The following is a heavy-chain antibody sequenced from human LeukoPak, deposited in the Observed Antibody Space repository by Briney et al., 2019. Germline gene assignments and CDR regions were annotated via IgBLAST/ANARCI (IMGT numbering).Heavy chain of an antibody. J-gene: IGHJ5*02. V-gene: IGHV4-61*01. CDR3: ARLVPAALVGWFDP. CDR1: GGSVSSGSYY. D-gene: IGHD2-2*01. CDR2: IYYSGST. Sequence: SETLSLTCTVSGGSVSSGSYYWSWIRQPPGKGLEWIGYIYYSGSTNYNPSLKSRVTISVDTSKNQFSLKLSSVTAADTAVYYCARLVPAALVGWFDPWGQGTLVTVSS.